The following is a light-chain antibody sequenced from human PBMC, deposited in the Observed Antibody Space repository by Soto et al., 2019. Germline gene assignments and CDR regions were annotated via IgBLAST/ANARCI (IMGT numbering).Light chain of an antibody. CDR2: DAS. J-gene: IGKJ4*01. V-gene: IGKV1-33*01. CDR3: QQYEDLPLT. Sequence: DVQLTQSPSTLPASVGDRVAITCQATQSIFNYLNWFQQRPGKAPQLLIYDASQLEPGVPSRFSGQRSGTDFTLIISDLQPEDFAKCFCQQYEDLPLTFGGGTRVEV. CDR1: QSIFNY.